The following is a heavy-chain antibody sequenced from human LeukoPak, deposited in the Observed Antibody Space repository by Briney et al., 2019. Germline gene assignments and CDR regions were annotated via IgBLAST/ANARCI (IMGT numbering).Heavy chain of an antibody. D-gene: IGHD3-9*01. CDR3: ARDRERGLRYFDWFSDY. CDR2: INAGNGNT. CDR1: GYTFTSYA. Sequence: ASVKVSCKASGYTFTSYAMHWVRQAPGQRLEWMGWINAGNGNTKYSQKFQGRVTITRDTSASTACMELSSLRSEDTAVYYCARDRERGLRYFDWFSDYWGQGTLVTVSS. J-gene: IGHJ4*02. V-gene: IGHV1-3*01.